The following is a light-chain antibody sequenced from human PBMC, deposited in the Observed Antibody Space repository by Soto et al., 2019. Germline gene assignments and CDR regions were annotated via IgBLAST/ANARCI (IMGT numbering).Light chain of an antibody. CDR2: EVS. Sequence: TQPPSVSGSRGQSFTISCTGTSTDFVSYNRVSWYQQPPGTAPKLMIYEVSKRPSGVPDRFSGSKSGNTASLTISGLQAADEADYYCSLYTSENAYVFGTGTKVTVL. CDR1: STDFVSYNR. V-gene: IGLV2-18*01. J-gene: IGLJ1*01. CDR3: SLYTSENAYV.